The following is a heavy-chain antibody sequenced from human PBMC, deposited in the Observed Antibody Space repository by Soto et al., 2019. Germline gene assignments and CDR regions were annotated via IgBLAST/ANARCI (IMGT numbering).Heavy chain of an antibody. Sequence: SETLSLTCTVSGGSISSYYWSWIRQPPGKGLEWIGYIYYSGSTNYNPSLKSRVTISVDTSKNQFSLKLSSVTAADTAAYYCARAVLYYDGSGYFIRDPFDIWGQGTMVTVS. CDR3: ARAVLYYDGSGYFIRDPFDI. CDR2: IYYSGST. J-gene: IGHJ3*02. CDR1: GGSISSYY. V-gene: IGHV4-59*01. D-gene: IGHD3-22*01.